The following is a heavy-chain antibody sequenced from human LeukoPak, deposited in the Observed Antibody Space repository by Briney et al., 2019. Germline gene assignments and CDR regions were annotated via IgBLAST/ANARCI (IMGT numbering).Heavy chain of an antibody. CDR2: ISYDGSNK. D-gene: IGHD3-22*01. V-gene: IGHV3-30*18. Sequence: GRSLRLSCAASGFTFSSYGMHWVRQAPGKGLEWVAVISYDGSNKYYADSVEGRFTIPRDTSKNTLYLQMNSLRAEDTAVYYCAKDGDGWDYYDSSGYYYPDYWGQGTLVTVSS. CDR3: AKDGDGWDYYDSSGYYYPDY. J-gene: IGHJ4*02. CDR1: GFTFSSYG.